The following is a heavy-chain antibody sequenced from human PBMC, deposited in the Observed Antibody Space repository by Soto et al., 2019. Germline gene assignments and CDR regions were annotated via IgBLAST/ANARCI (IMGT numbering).Heavy chain of an antibody. J-gene: IGHJ4*02. Sequence: QVQLQESGPGLVKPSETVSLTCTVSGGSISSYYWSWIRQPPGKGLEWIGYIHYSGSTKYDPSLKSRVTISVATSKNHFSLKLSSVTAADTAVYYCASRLVRGVIDYWGQGTLVTVSS. CDR1: GGSISSYY. V-gene: IGHV4-59*08. CDR2: IHYSGST. CDR3: ASRLVRGVIDY. D-gene: IGHD3-10*01.